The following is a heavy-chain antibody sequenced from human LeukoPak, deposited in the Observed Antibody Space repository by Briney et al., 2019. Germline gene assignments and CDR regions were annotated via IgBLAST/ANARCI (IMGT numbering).Heavy chain of an antibody. CDR1: GFTFSSYA. D-gene: IGHD3-22*01. J-gene: IGHJ4*02. CDR2: ISGSGGST. CDR3: ANMVVVITTGY. Sequence: GGSLRLSCTASGFTFSSYAMSWVRQAPGKGLEWVSAISGSGGSTYYADSVKGRFTISRDNSKNTLYLQMNSLRAEDTAVYYWANMVVVITTGYWGQGTLVTVSS. V-gene: IGHV3-23*01.